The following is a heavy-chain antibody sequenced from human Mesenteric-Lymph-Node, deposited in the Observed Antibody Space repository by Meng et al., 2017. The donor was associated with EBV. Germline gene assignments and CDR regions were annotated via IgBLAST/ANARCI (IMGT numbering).Heavy chain of an antibody. J-gene: IGHJ5*02. D-gene: IGHD2-15*01. CDR3: ARARGYCSGGGCSFWFDP. V-gene: IGHV4-4*02. CDR1: GVTIRSRNW. CDR2: IYHSGTT. Sequence: QGEVEGSGPGLVKPSGTLSLTCEVSGVTIRSRNWGSWWRQSPGKGLQWIGDIYHSGTTNYNPSLKSRLTIAVDKSNNHFSLKLTSVTAADTAVYYCARARGYCSGGGCSFWFDPWGQGTLVTVSS.